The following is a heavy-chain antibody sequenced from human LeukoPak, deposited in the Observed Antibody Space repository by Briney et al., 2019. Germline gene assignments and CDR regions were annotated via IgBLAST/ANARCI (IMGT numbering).Heavy chain of an antibody. V-gene: IGHV3-30-3*01. CDR1: GFTFSSYA. CDR2: ISYDGSNK. J-gene: IGHJ4*02. CDR3: ARVNRAVAGTDFDY. Sequence: PGRSLRLSCAASGFTFSSYAMHWVRQAPGKGLEWVAVISYDGSNKYYADSVKGRFTISRDNAKNSLYLQMNSLRAEDTAVYYCARVNRAVAGTDFDYWGQGTLVTVSS. D-gene: IGHD6-19*01.